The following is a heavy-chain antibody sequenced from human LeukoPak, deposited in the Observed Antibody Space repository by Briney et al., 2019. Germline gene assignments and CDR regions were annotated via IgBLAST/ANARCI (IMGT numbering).Heavy chain of an antibody. Sequence: GGSLRLSCAASGFTVTTNYMIWVRQAPGKGLEWVSGMFGGGATYYIDSVKGRFAISRDNSKNTVSLQMNSLRPEDTAVYYCARSESSSPRRAFDVWGLGTMVTVSS. CDR2: MFGGGAT. J-gene: IGHJ3*01. D-gene: IGHD6-6*01. CDR3: ARSESSSPRRAFDV. CDR1: GFTVTTNY. V-gene: IGHV3-66*02.